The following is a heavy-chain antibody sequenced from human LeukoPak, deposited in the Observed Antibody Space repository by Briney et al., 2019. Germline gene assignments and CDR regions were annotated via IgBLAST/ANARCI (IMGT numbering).Heavy chain of an antibody. J-gene: IGHJ4*02. Sequence: ASVKVSCKASGYTFTSYGISWVRQAPGQGREWMGWISAYNGNTNYAQKLQGRVTMTTDTSTSTAYMELGSLRSDDTAVYYCARDRATMVRGVIGLYDYWGQGTLVTVSS. CDR3: ARDRATMVRGVIGLYDY. V-gene: IGHV1-18*01. CDR1: GYTFTSYG. CDR2: ISAYNGNT. D-gene: IGHD3-10*01.